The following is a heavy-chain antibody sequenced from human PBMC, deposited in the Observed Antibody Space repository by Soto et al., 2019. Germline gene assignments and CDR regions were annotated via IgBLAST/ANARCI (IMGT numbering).Heavy chain of an antibody. CDR2: ISPIFGTA. CDR1: GGTFSSYA. Sequence: QVQLVQSGAEVKKPGSSVKVSCKASGGTFSSYAISWVRQSPGQGLEWMGGISPIFGTANYAQKFQVRVTITADESPSTASMEMSSMRSEDTAVYYCARGWRDDEYVQHWGQGTLVTVSS. J-gene: IGHJ1*01. V-gene: IGHV1-69*12. CDR3: ARGWRDDEYVQH.